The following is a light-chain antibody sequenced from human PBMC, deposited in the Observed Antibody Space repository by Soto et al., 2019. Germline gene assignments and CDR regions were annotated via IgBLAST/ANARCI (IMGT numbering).Light chain of an antibody. V-gene: IGKV3-15*01. CDR1: QNVNSN. CDR3: QQYATWPE. CDR2: GAS. Sequence: EMVMTQSPATLSVSPGETATLSCRASQNVNSNLAWYQQKPGQAPRLVIYGASTRGAGIPPRFSGSGSGTEFTLTISGLQPEDFAVYHCQQYATWPEFDQGTRVEI. J-gene: IGKJ1*01.